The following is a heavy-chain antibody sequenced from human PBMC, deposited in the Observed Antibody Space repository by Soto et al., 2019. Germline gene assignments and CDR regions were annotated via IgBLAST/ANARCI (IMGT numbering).Heavy chain of an antibody. V-gene: IGHV1-69*08. Sequence: QVQLVQSGAEVKKPGSSVKVSCKASGGTFSSYTISWVRQAPGQGLEWMGRIIPILGIANYAQKFQGRVMITADKSTSTAYMELSSLRSEDTAVYYCARERAPGGYGMDVWGQGTTVTVSS. CDR2: IIPILGIA. CDR3: ARERAPGGYGMDV. J-gene: IGHJ6*02. CDR1: GGTFSSYT. D-gene: IGHD2-15*01.